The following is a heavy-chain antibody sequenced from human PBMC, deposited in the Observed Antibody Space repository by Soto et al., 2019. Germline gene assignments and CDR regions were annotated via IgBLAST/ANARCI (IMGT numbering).Heavy chain of an antibody. CDR1: GFTFSSYA. J-gene: IGHJ3*02. V-gene: IGHV3-23*01. CDR3: AKARIAGDAFDI. CDR2: ISGSGGST. D-gene: IGHD6-13*01. Sequence: GGSLRLSCAASGFTFSSYAMSWVRQAPGKGLEWVSAISGSGGSTYYADSVKGRFTISRDNSKNTLYLQMNGLGAGDTAVYYCAKARIAGDAFDIWGQGTMVTVSS.